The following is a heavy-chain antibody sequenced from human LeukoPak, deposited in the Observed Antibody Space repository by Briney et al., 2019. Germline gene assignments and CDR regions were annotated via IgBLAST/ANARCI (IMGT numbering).Heavy chain of an antibody. Sequence: SETLSLTCTLSGDPISTYYWIWIRQPRGGALEWIGYIYNSGSTNYNPSLKSRVTISVDTSKNQFSLKLRYVTAADTAVYYCARFRSRFYGDYDGLFDYWGQGTLVTVSS. J-gene: IGHJ4*02. D-gene: IGHD4-17*01. V-gene: IGHV4-59*08. CDR1: GDPISTYY. CDR2: IYNSGST. CDR3: ARFRSRFYGDYDGLFDY.